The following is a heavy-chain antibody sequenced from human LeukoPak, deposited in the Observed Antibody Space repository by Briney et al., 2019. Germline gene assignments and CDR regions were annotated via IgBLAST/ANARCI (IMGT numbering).Heavy chain of an antibody. CDR1: GGSINSHY. V-gene: IGHV4-59*11. Sequence: PSETLSLTCTVSGGSINSHYWSWIRQPPGKGLEWIGYIYYSGSTNYNPSLKSRVTISIATSKSQFALKLTSVTAADTAVYFCARDLRGSKLGDYWGQGTLVTVSS. CDR3: ARDLRGSKLGDY. CDR2: IYYSGST. D-gene: IGHD3-16*01. J-gene: IGHJ4*02.